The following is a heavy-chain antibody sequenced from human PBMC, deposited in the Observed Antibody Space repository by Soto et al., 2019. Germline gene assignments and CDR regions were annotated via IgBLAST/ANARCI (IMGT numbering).Heavy chain of an antibody. J-gene: IGHJ4*02. CDR2: IYYSGST. D-gene: IGHD3-22*01. CDR1: GGSISSSSYY. Sequence: PSETLSLTCTVSGGSISSSSYYWGWIRQPPGKGLEWIGSIYYSGSTYYNPSLKSRVTISVDTSKNQFSLKLSSVTAADTAVYYCAGTKYYYDSSGYYTEALNDYWGQGTLVTVSS. V-gene: IGHV4-39*01. CDR3: AGTKYYYDSSGYYTEALNDY.